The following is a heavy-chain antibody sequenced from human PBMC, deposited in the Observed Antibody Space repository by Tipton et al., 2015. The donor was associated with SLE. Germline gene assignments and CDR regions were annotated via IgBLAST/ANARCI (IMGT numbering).Heavy chain of an antibody. CDR1: GGSISSNNW. CDR3: ARESASTGHFDF. D-gene: IGHD2-8*02. J-gene: IGHJ4*02. V-gene: IGHV4-4*02. CDR2: IYYSGSS. Sequence: TLSLTCTVSGGSISSNNWWSWVRRPPGKGLEWIGYIYYSGSSYYSPSLESRITLSVDTSENQFSLNLRSVTVADTAVYYCARESASTGHFDFWGQGTLVTVSS.